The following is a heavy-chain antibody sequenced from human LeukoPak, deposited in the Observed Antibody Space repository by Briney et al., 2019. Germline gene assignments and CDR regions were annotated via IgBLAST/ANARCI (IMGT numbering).Heavy chain of an antibody. CDR2: IYSGGKT. D-gene: IGHD3/OR15-3a*01. J-gene: IGHJ5*02. CDR1: GFNVNEND. CDR3: ARWTPMDGLDP. Sequence: GGSLRLSCAASGFNVNENDLTWVRQAPGKGLEWISAIYSGGKTCYAASVQGRFTISRDNSKNTLCLQMNSLRVEDTAMYHCARWTPMDGLDPWGQGTLVTVSS. V-gene: IGHV3-53*01.